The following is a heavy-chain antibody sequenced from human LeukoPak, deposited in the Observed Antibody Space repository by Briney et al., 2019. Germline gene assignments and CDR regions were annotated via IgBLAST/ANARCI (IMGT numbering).Heavy chain of an antibody. Sequence: SETLSLTCTVSGGSISSSSYYWGWIRQPPGKGLEWIGSIYYSGSTYYNPSLKSRVTISADTSKNQFSLKLSSVTAADTAVYYCAGGNWGDFWSGYPGYFDYWGQGTLVTVSS. CDR3: AGGNWGDFWSGYPGYFDY. D-gene: IGHD3-3*01. CDR1: GGSISSSSYY. V-gene: IGHV4-39*01. J-gene: IGHJ4*02. CDR2: IYYSGST.